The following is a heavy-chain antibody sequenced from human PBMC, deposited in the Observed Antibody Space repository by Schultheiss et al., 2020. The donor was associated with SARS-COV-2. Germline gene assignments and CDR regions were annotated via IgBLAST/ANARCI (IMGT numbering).Heavy chain of an antibody. D-gene: IGHD3-10*01. J-gene: IGHJ4*02. CDR2: IYSGGST. Sequence: GGSLRLSCAASGFTVSSNYMSWVRQAPGKGLEWVSVIYSGGSTYYADSVKGRFTISRDNAKNSLYLQVNSLRAEDTAVYYCARETMVHYYFDYWGQGTLVTVSS. V-gene: IGHV3-66*01. CDR1: GFTVSSNY. CDR3: ARETMVHYYFDY.